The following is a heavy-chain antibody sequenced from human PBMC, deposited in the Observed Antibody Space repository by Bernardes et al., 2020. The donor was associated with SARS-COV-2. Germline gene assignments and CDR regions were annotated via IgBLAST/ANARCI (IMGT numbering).Heavy chain of an antibody. CDR3: ARDQVVPAATPLHYYYYYGMDV. J-gene: IGHJ6*02. Sequence: TLSLTCTVSGGSISSGGYYWSWIRQHPGKGLEWIGYIYYSGSTYYNPSLKSRVTISVDTSKNQFSLKLSSVTAADTAVYYCARDQVVPAATPLHYYYYYGMDVWGQGTTVTVSS. CDR2: IYYSGST. D-gene: IGHD2-2*02. V-gene: IGHV4-31*03. CDR1: GGSISSGGYY.